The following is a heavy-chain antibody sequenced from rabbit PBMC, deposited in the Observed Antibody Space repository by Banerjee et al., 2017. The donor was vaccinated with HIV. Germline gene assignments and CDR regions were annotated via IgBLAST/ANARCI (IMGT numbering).Heavy chain of an antibody. V-gene: IGHV1S40*01. J-gene: IGHJ3*01. Sequence: QSLEESGGDLVKPGASLTLTCTASGFDFSSNAMCWVRQAPGKGLEWIACIRAGSSGSTYYASWVNGRFTISRSTSLNTVDLKMTSLTVADTATYFCGRDRDGDAGYGSLALWGQGTLVTVS. CDR1: GFDFSSNA. CDR3: GRDRDGDAGYGSLAL. D-gene: IGHD7-1*01. CDR2: IRAGSSGST.